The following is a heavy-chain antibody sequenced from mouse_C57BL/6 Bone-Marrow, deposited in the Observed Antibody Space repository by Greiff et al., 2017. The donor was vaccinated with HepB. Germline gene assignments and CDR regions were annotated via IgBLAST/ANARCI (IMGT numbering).Heavy chain of an antibody. CDR3: ARDNDGYYWYFDV. CDR1: GFTFSDYY. CDR2: INYDGSST. Sequence: DVHLVESEGGLVQPGSSMKLSCTASGFTFSDYYMAWVRQVPEKGLEWVANINYDGSSTYYLDSLKSRFIISRDNAKNILYLQMSSLKSEDTATYYCARDNDGYYWYFDVWGTGTTVTVSS. D-gene: IGHD2-3*01. J-gene: IGHJ1*03. V-gene: IGHV5-16*01.